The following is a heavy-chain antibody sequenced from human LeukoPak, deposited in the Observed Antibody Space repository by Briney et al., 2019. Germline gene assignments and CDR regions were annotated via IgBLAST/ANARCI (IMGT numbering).Heavy chain of an antibody. J-gene: IGHJ6*03. CDR3: ARERGYCSSTSCYFGYMDV. V-gene: IGHV4-30-2*01. CDR2: IYHSGST. Sequence: SETLSLTCTVSGGSISSGGYYWSWIRQPPGKGLEWIGYIYHSGSTYYNPSLKSRVTISVDRSKNQFSLKLSSVTAADTAVYYCARERGYCSSTSCYFGYMDVWGKGTTVTVSS. CDR1: GGSISSGGYY. D-gene: IGHD2-2*01.